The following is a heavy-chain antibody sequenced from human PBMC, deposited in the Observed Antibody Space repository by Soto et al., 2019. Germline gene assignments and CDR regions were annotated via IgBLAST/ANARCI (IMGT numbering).Heavy chain of an antibody. D-gene: IGHD3-22*01. CDR1: GGSMSNYY. Sequence: SETLSLTCTVSGGSMSNYYWSWILQPPGKGLEWIGYIYYIGSTNYNPSLKSRVTISVDTSKNQFSLKLSSVTAADTAVYYCARGSRITMIVVVNRSGFDYWGQGTLVTVYS. CDR3: ARGSRITMIVVVNRSGFDY. V-gene: IGHV4-59*12. J-gene: IGHJ4*02. CDR2: IYYIGST.